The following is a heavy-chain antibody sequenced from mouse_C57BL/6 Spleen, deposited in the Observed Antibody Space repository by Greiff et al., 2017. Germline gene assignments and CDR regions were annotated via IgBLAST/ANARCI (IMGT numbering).Heavy chain of an antibody. CDR1: GYAFTNYL. V-gene: IGHV1-54*01. CDR2: INPGSGGT. J-gene: IGHJ2*01. CDR3: ARRGLYFDY. Sequence: VQLQQSGAELVRPGTSVKVSCKASGYAFTNYLIEWVTQRPGQGLEWIGVINPGSGGTNYTEQLKGKATLTADKSSSTAYMQLSSLTSEGYAVYFCARRGLYFDYWGQGTTLTVSS. D-gene: IGHD3-3*01.